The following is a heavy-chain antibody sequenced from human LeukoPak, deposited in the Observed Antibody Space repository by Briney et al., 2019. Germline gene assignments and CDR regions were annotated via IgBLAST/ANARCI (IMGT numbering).Heavy chain of an antibody. CDR1: GCTFSKHS. V-gene: IGHV3-21*01. CDR2: ISSSSSYI. CDR3: ARDPGWEQWQNWFDP. J-gene: IGHJ5*02. D-gene: IGHD6-19*01. Sequence: GGSLRLSCAASGCTFSKHSMKWVRQAPGKGLEWVSSISSSSSYIYYADSVKGRFTISRDKAKNSLYLQMNSLRAEDTAVYYCARDPGWEQWQNWFDPWGQGTLVTVSS.